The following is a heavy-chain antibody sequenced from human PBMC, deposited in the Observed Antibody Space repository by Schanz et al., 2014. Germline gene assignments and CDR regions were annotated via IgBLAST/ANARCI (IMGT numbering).Heavy chain of an antibody. J-gene: IGHJ5*02. CDR3: TTGQLWSGGGLDL. Sequence: EVQLVESGGGLIQPGGSLRLSCAASGFGFSSYSMNWVRQAPGKGLEWVGRIKSKFDGATTDYVAPVKGRFSISRDDSTNTLYLQMSSLKMEDTAVYYCTTGQLWSGGGLDLWGQGALVTVSS. V-gene: IGHV3-15*01. CDR1: GFGFSSYS. CDR2: IKSKFDGATT. D-gene: IGHD3-10*01.